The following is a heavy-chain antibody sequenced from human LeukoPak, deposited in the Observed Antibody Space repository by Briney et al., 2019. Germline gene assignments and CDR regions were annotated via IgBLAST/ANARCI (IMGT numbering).Heavy chain of an antibody. CDR1: GGSFSGYY. J-gene: IGHJ5*02. CDR2: INHSGST. Sequence: PSKTLSLTCAVYGGSFSGYYWSWIRQPPGKGLEWIGEINHSGSTNYNPSLKSRVTISVDTSKNQFSLKLSSVTAADTAVYYCARGGAAALGTARNWFDPWGQGTLVTVSS. CDR3: ARGGAAALGTARNWFDP. D-gene: IGHD6-13*01. V-gene: IGHV4-34*01.